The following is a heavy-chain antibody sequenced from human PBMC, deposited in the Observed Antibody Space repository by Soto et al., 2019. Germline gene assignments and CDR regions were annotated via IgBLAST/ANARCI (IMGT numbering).Heavy chain of an antibody. CDR2: IYNSGST. CDR1: GGSISSSY. CDR3: ARDYGGYDSNIIN. Sequence: PSETLSLTCTVSGGSISSSYWSWIRQPPGKGLEWIGYIYNSGSTNYNPSLKSRVTISVDTSKNQFSLKLSSVTAADTAVYYCARDYGGYDSNIINWGQGTLVTVSS. J-gene: IGHJ4*02. D-gene: IGHD3-22*01. V-gene: IGHV4-59*01.